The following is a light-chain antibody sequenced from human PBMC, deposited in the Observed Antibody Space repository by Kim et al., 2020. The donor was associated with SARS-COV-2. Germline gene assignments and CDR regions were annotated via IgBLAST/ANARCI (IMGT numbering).Light chain of an antibody. CDR3: AAWDDSLGVNYV. CDR2: RNN. CDR1: SSNIGSNY. J-gene: IGLJ1*01. V-gene: IGLV1-47*01. Sequence: QRVNISCSGSSSNIGSNYVDWYQQLPGTAPKPLIYRNNQRPSGVPDRFSGSKSGTSASLAISGLRSEDEADYYCAAWDDSLGVNYVFGTGTKVTVL.